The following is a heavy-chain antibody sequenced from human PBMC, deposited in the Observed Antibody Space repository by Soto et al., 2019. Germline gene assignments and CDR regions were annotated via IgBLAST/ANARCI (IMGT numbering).Heavy chain of an antibody. CDR3: AKAIVVVPAAMLQVGFDY. V-gene: IGHV3-23*01. CDR1: GFTFSSYA. J-gene: IGHJ4*02. D-gene: IGHD2-2*01. CDR2: ISGSGGST. Sequence: GGSLRLSCAASGFTFSSYAMSWVRQAPGKGLEWVSAISGSGGSTYYADSVKGRFTISRDNSKNTLYLQMNSLRAEDTAVYYCAKAIVVVPAAMLQVGFDYWGQGTLVTVSS.